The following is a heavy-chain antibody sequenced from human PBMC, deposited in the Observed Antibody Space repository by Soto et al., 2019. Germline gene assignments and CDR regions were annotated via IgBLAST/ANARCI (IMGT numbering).Heavy chain of an antibody. CDR3: ARDPDTVTTDYYYGMDV. D-gene: IGHD4-17*01. J-gene: IGHJ6*02. CDR1: GATFSSYA. Sequence: SVKVSCKASGATFSSYAISWVRQAPGQGLEWMGGIIPIFGTANYAQKFQGRVTITADESTSTAYMELSSLRSEDTAVYYCARDPDTVTTDYYYGMDVWGQGTTVTVSS. CDR2: IIPIFGTA. V-gene: IGHV1-69*13.